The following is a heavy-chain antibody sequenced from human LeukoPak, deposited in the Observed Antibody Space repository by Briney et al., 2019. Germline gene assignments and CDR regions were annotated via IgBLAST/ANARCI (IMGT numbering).Heavy chain of an antibody. CDR2: IYPGDSET. CDR3: ARRGRGPSGSVYFFDS. CDR1: GYPFITYW. Sequence: GESLTISCQTSGYPFITYWIGWVRQMPGKGLGWLGLIYPGDSETRYSPSFQGQVTMSADRSNSTAYLQWSSLKASDTALYYCARRGRGPSGSVYFFDSWGQGTLVTVSS. V-gene: IGHV5-51*01. D-gene: IGHD3-10*01. J-gene: IGHJ4*02.